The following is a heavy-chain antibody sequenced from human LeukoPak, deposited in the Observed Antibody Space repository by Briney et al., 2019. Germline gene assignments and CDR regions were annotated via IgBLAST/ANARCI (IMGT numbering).Heavy chain of an antibody. D-gene: IGHD3-10*01. CDR2: IDASGGHT. J-gene: IGHJ5*02. CDR3: AKGSGIHHFNWFDP. Sequence: GGSLRLSCAASGFSFDAYAMIWVRQAPGKGLEWVSGIDASGGHTYQADSVKGRFTISRDNSKNTLYFQMNSLSAEDTAVYYCAKGSGIHHFNWFDPWGQGTLVTVSS. V-gene: IGHV3-23*01. CDR1: GFSFDAYA.